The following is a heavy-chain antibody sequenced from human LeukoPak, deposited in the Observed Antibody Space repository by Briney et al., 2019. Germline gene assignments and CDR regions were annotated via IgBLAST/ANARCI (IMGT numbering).Heavy chain of an antibody. D-gene: IGHD2-2*01. CDR2: IYYSGST. Sequence: PSETLSLTCTVSGGSISSYYWSWIRRPPGKGLEWIGYIYYSGSTNYNPSLKSRVTISVDTSKNQFSLKLSSVTAADTAVYYCARDRETDCSSTSCYLSGMDVWGQGTTVTVSS. J-gene: IGHJ6*02. CDR1: GGSISSYY. CDR3: ARDRETDCSSTSCYLSGMDV. V-gene: IGHV4-59*01.